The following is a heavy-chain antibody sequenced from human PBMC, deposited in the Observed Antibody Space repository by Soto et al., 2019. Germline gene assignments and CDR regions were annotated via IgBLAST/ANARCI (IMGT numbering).Heavy chain of an antibody. CDR1: GGTFSSYA. CDR2: IIPIFGTA. Sequence: ASVKVSCKASGGTFSSYAISWVRQAPGQGLEWMGGIIPIFGTANYAQKFQGRVTITADESTSTAYRELSSLRSEDTAVYYCASKPAIFGVVIDLYYYYGMDVWGQGTTVTVSS. CDR3: ASKPAIFGVVIDLYYYYGMDV. V-gene: IGHV1-69*13. D-gene: IGHD3-3*01. J-gene: IGHJ6*02.